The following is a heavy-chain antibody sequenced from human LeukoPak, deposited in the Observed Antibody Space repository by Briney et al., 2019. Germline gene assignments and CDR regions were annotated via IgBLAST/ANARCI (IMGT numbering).Heavy chain of an antibody. V-gene: IGHV1-2*04. CDR2: INPNSGGT. D-gene: IGHD3-10*01. CDR3: ARHSSRLWFGEWVRGAFDI. CDR1: GYTFTGYY. J-gene: IGHJ3*02. Sequence: ASVKVSCKASGYTFTGYYMHWVRQAPGQGLEWMGWINPNSGGTNYAQKFQGWVTMTRDTSISTAYMELSRLRSDDTAVCYCARHSSRLWFGEWVRGAFDIWGQGTMVTVSS.